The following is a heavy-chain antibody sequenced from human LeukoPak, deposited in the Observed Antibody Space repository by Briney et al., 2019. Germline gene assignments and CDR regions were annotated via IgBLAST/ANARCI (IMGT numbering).Heavy chain of an antibody. D-gene: IGHD3-3*01. J-gene: IGHJ4*02. Sequence: SETLSLTCTVSGGSISSSSYYWGWLRQPPGTGLEWLGSIYYSGSTYYNPSLKSRVTISVDTSKNQFSLKLSSVTAADTAVYYCARDFWSGYYIFDYWGQGTLVTISS. CDR2: IYYSGST. CDR1: GGSISSSSYY. V-gene: IGHV4-39*07. CDR3: ARDFWSGYYIFDY.